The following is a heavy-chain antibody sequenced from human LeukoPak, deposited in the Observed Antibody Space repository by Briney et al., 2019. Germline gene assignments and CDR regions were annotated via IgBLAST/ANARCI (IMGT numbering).Heavy chain of an antibody. CDR2: IYYSGST. J-gene: IGHJ4*02. V-gene: IGHV4-59*02. CDR1: GGSGSSDS. CDR3: ARGNKIQKSGYYGY. Sequence: SETLSLTCTVSGGSGSSDSWSWIRQPPGKGLEWIGYIYYSGSTNYNPSLKSRVTISVDTSKNQFSLKLSSVTAADTAVYYCARGNKIQKSGYYGYWGQGTLVTVSS. D-gene: IGHD3-22*01.